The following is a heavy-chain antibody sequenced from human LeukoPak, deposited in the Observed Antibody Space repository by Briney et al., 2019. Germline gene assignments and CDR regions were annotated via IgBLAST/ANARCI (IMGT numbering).Heavy chain of an antibody. Sequence: PSETLSLTCTVSGGSISSSSYYWGWIRQPPGKGLEWIGSIYYSGSTYYNPSLKSRVTISVDTSKDQFSLKLSSVTAADTAVYYCARGRPDGGRSDYWGQGTLVTVSS. D-gene: IGHD4-23*01. CDR3: ARGRPDGGRSDY. J-gene: IGHJ4*02. V-gene: IGHV4-39*07. CDR1: GGSISSSSYY. CDR2: IYYSGST.